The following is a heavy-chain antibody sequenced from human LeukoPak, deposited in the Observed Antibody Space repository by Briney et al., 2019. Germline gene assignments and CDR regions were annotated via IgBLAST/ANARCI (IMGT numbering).Heavy chain of an antibody. CDR2: INPKSGGT. Sequence: GSSVKVSCKTSGYTFTGYYMHWVRQAPGQGVEWVGWINPKSGGTSYPQKFQGRVSLTRDTSNITAYMELSRLRSDDTAVYYCVPSNNFYYCDYWGQGTRVTVSS. D-gene: IGHD1-1*01. CDR3: VPSNNFYYCDY. V-gene: IGHV1-2*02. J-gene: IGHJ4*02. CDR1: GYTFTGYY.